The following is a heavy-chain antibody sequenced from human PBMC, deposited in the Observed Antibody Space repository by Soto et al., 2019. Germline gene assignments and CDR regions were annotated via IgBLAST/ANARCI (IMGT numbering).Heavy chain of an antibody. J-gene: IGHJ6*03. CDR3: ARCEASGGTSGGAKYYYYYMDV. CDR1: GGSISSYY. V-gene: IGHV4-59*01. D-gene: IGHD2-15*01. CDR2: IYYSGST. Sequence: SETLSLTCTVSGGSISSYYWSWIRQPPGKGLEWIGYIYYSGSTNYNPSLKSRVTISVDTSKNQFSLKLSSVTAADTAVYYCARCEASGGTSGGAKYYYYYMDVWGKGTTVTVSS.